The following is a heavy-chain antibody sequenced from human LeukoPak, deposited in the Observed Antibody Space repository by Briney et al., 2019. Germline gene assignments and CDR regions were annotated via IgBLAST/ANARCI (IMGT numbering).Heavy chain of an antibody. J-gene: IGHJ4*02. CDR2: ISVNGETT. Sequence: GGSLRLSCAVSGFSVSSFGMSWVRQAPGKGLEWVLAISVNGETTWYADSVKGRFIISRDNSKNTLYLQLSSLRAEDTAVYYCAQGYSSGWYPYWGQGSLVSVSS. CDR1: GFSVSSFG. V-gene: IGHV3-23*01. CDR3: AQGYSSGWYPY. D-gene: IGHD6-19*01.